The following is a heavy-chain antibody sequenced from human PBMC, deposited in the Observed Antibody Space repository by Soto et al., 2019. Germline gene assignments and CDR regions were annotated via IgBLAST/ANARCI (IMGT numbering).Heavy chain of an antibody. Sequence: SGPTLVNPTQTLTLTCTFSGFSLSTSGVXVXXXXXXXXXPLERPALIYWDDDKRYSPSLKSRLTITKDTSKNQVVLTLTNVDPXXXXXXYCAHXXXXXXXXXXXXXXFWGQGALVTVSS. J-gene: IGHJ4*02. V-gene: IGHV2-5*02. D-gene: IGHD2-21*01. CDR1: GFSLSTSGVX. CDR3: AHXXXXXXXXXXXXXXF. CDR2: IYWDDDK.